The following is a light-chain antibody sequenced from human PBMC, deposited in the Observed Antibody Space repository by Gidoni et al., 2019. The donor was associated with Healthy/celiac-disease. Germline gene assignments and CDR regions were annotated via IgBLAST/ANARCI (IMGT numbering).Light chain of an antibody. CDR2: EGS. CDR3: CSYAGSSTLYV. V-gene: IGLV2-23*01. J-gene: IGLJ1*01. Sequence: QSALTQPASVSGSPGQSITISCTGTSSDVGSYNLVSWYQQHPGKAHKLMIYEGSKRPSGVSNRFSGSKSGNTASLTISGLQAEDEADYYCCSYAGSSTLYVFGTGTKVTVL. CDR1: SSDVGSYNL.